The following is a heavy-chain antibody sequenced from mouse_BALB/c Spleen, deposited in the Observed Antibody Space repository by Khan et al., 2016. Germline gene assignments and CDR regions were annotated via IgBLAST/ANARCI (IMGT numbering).Heavy chain of an antibody. CDR3: ARTGDYPYCAMDY. CDR2: INTNTGEP. Sequence: QIQLVQSGPELKKPGETVKISCKASEYTFTNYGMNWVKQAPGKGLKWMGWINTNTGEPTYAEEFKGRFAFSLEASASTAYLQINNLKNEDSATYCCARTGDYPYCAMDYWGQGTSVTVSS. D-gene: IGHD2-13*01. J-gene: IGHJ4*01. CDR1: EYTFTNYG. V-gene: IGHV9-3*02.